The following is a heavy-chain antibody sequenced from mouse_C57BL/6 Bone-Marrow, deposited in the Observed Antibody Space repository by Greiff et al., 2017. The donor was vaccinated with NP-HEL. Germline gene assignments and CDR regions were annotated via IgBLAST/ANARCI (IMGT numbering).Heavy chain of an antibody. CDR3: TDIYYGGPMDY. V-gene: IGHV6-3*01. Sequence: EVKVEESGGGLVQPGGSMKLSCVASGFTFSNYWMNWVRQSPEKGLEWVAQIRLKSDNYATHYAESVKGRFTISRDDSKSSVYLQMNNLRAEDTGIDDCTDIYYGGPMDYWGQGTSVTVSS. CDR2: IRLKSDNYAT. J-gene: IGHJ4*01. CDR1: GFTFSNYW. D-gene: IGHD1-2*01.